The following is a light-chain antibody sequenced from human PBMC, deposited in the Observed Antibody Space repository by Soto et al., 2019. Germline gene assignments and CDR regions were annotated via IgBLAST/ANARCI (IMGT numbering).Light chain of an antibody. CDR3: SSYTSSTYVV. Sequence: QSALTQPASVSGSPGQSITIPCTGTSSDVGGYNYVSWYQQHPGKAPKLMIYDVRNRPSGFSNRFSGSKSGNTASLTISGLQAEDEADYYCSSYTSSTYVVFGRGTQLTVL. CDR2: DVR. V-gene: IGLV2-14*01. CDR1: SSDVGGYNY. J-gene: IGLJ2*01.